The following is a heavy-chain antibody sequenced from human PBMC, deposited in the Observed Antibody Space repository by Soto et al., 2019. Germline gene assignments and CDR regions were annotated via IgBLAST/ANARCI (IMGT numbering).Heavy chain of an antibody. D-gene: IGHD3-10*01. V-gene: IGHV4-4*07. CDR1: GGSISSYY. CDR3: ARDTITMVRGVIPDYYYGMDV. Sequence: PSETLSLTCTVCGGSISSYYWSWIRQPAGKGLEWIGRIYTSGSTNYNPSLKSRVTMSVDTSKNQFSLKLSSVTAADTAVYYCARDTITMVRGVIPDYYYGMDVWGQGTTVTVSS. J-gene: IGHJ6*02. CDR2: IYTSGST.